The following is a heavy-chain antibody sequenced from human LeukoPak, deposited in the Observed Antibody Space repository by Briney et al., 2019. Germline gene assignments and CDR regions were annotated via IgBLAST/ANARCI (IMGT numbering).Heavy chain of an antibody. V-gene: IGHV1-58*02. CDR1: GFTFTSSA. J-gene: IGHJ4*02. Sequence: SVTVSCKASGFTFTSSAMQWVRQARGQRLEWIGWIVVGSGNTNYAQKFQERVTLTRDMSTSTAYMELSSLRSEDAAVYFCAAAASMVRGVIFDYWGQGTLVTVSS. CDR3: AAAASMVRGVIFDY. CDR2: IVVGSGNT. D-gene: IGHD3-10*01.